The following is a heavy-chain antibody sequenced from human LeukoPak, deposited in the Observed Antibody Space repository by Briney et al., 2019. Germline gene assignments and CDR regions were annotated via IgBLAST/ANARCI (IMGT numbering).Heavy chain of an antibody. CDR1: GFTFSTYI. CDR3: ARPKDYYDGSGYYLNWFDP. CDR2: ISYDGSKK. V-gene: IGHV3-30-3*01. D-gene: IGHD3-22*01. Sequence: GRSLRLSCAASGFTFSTYIMHWVRQAPGKGLEGVAVISYDGSKKYYADSVKGRFTISRDNSKNTLYLQMNSLRAEDTAVYYCARPKDYYDGSGYYLNWFDPWGQGTLVTVSS. J-gene: IGHJ5*02.